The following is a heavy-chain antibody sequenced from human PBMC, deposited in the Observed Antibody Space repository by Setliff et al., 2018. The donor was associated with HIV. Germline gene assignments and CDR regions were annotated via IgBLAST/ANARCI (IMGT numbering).Heavy chain of an antibody. CDR1: GFTFNNYA. CDR3: ARDVSWRVRTYIDY. V-gene: IGHV3-21*01. CDR2: ISSSSSYT. D-gene: IGHD3-3*01. Sequence: GGSLRLSCAASGFTFNNYAMSWVRQAPGKGLEWVSYISSSSSYTHYADSVKGRFTISRDNVKNSLYLQMNSLRAEDTAVYYCARDVSWRVRTYIDYWGQGALVTVSS. J-gene: IGHJ4*02.